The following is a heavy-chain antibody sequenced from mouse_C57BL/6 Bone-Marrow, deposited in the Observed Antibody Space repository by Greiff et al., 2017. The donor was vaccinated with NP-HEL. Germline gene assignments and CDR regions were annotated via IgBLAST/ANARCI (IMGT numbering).Heavy chain of an antibody. D-gene: IGHD2-3*01. CDR1: GYPFTSYW. CDR3: VYDGYYRYFDV. J-gene: IGHJ1*03. V-gene: IGHV1-69*01. CDR2: IDPSDSYT. Sequence: QVQLQQPGAELVMPGASVKLSFKASGYPFTSYWMHWVQQRPGQGLEWIGEIDPSDSYTNYNQKLKGKSTLSVDKSSSTAYMQLSSLTSEDSAVYDCVYDGYYRYFDVWGTGTTVTVSS.